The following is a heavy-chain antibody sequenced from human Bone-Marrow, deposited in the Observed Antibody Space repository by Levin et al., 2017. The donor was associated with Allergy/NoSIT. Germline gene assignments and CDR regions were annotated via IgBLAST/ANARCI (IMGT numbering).Heavy chain of an antibody. CDR3: ARGGGRLVGRYYYYYGMDV. Sequence: LEASVKVSCKASGYNFTANYIHWVRLAPGQGLEWMGWINPNSGVTNFAQKFQGRVTMTRDTSIRTVYMELSRLTSDDTAVYYCARGGGRLVGRYYYYYGMDVWGQGTTVTVSS. CDR2: INPNSGVT. CDR1: GYNFTANY. D-gene: IGHD2-8*02. V-gene: IGHV1-2*03. J-gene: IGHJ6*02.